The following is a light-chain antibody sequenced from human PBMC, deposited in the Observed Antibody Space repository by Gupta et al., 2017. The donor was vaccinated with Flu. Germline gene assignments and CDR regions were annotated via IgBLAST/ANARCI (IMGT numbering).Light chain of an antibody. CDR3: QQYNSYSLRT. J-gene: IGKJ1*01. CDR2: KAS. V-gene: IGKV1-5*03. Sequence: DIQMTQSPSTLSASVGDRVTITCRASQSISSWLAWYQQKPGKAPKLLIYKASSLESGVPSRFSGSGSGKEFTLTISSLQPDDFATYYCQQYNSYSLRTFGQGTKVEIK. CDR1: QSISSW.